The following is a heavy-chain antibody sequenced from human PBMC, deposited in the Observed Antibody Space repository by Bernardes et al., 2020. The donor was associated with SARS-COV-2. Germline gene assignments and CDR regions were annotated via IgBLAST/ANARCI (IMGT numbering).Heavy chain of an antibody. CDR1: GFAFNTYA. V-gene: IGHV3-30-3*01. CDR2: ISYDGIHK. Sequence: GGSLRLSCAASGFAFNTYAMHWVRQAPGKGLEWVAFISYDGIHKYYADSVKGRFTISRDNSKNTQYLQLNSLRPDDTSVYYCARDLSTKYSVDYWGQGTLVTVSS. CDR3: ARDLSTKYSVDY. D-gene: IGHD2-15*01. J-gene: IGHJ4*02.